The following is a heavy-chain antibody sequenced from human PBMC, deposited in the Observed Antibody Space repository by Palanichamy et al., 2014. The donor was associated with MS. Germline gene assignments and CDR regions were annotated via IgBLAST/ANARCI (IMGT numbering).Heavy chain of an antibody. D-gene: IGHD4-23*01. J-gene: IGHJ4*02. V-gene: IGHV3-30-3*01. CDR3: ARAGTVVTKIDY. Sequence: GLEWVAVISYDGSNKYYADSVKGRFTISRDNSKNTLYLQMNSLRAEDTAVYYCARAGTVVTKIDYWGQGTLVTVSS. CDR2: ISYDGSNK.